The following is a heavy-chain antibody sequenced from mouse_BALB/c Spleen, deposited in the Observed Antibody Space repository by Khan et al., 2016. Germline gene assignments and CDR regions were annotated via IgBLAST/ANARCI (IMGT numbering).Heavy chain of an antibody. D-gene: IGHD2-3*01. Sequence: QIQLVQSGPELKKPGETVKISCKASGYTFTNYGMNCVKQAPGKGLKWMGWINTYTGEPTYADDFKGRFAFSLETSASTAYLQINNLKNEDTATYFCASIYDGYYVGLYYAMDYWGQGTSVTVSS. CDR2: INTYTGEP. CDR1: GYTFTNYG. CDR3: ASIYDGYYVGLYYAMDY. J-gene: IGHJ4*01. V-gene: IGHV9-3-1*01.